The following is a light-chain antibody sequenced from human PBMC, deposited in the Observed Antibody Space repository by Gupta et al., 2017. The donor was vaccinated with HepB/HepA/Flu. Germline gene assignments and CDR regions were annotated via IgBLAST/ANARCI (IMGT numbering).Light chain of an antibody. CDR3: AAWDDNLNVV. V-gene: IGLV1-44*01. CDR1: SSNIGSNT. J-gene: IGLJ2*01. Sequence: QSVLPQPPSASGTPGQWVTLSCSGSSSNIGSNTVNWYQQLPGTAPKLLIYNNNQRPSGVPDRFSGSKSGTSASLAISGLQSEDEADYYCAAWDDNLNVVFGGGTKVTVL. CDR2: NNN.